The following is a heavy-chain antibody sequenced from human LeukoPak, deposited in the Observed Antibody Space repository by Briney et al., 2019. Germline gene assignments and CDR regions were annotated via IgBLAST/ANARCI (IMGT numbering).Heavy chain of an antibody. D-gene: IGHD6-19*01. CDR3: ARDVVAGTGFDY. V-gene: IGHV4-34*01. CDR2: INHSGST. J-gene: IGHJ4*02. CDR1: GGSFSGYY. Sequence: SETLSLTCAVYGGSFSGYYWSWIRQPPGKGLEWIGEINHSGSTNYNPSLKSRVTISVDTSKNQFSLKLSSVTAADTAVYYCARDVVAGTGFDYWGQGTLVTVSS.